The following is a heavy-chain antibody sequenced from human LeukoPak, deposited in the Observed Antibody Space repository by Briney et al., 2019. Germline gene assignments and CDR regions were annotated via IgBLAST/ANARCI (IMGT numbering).Heavy chain of an antibody. CDR1: GFTFSSYG. CDR2: IWYDGSNK. V-gene: IGHV3-33*01. Sequence: GRSLRPSCAASGFTFSSYGMHWVRQAPGKGLEWVAVIWYDGSNKYYADSVKGRFTISRDNSKNTLYLQMNSLRAEDTAVYYCARGQYGSGSYSDPLDYWGQGTLVTVSS. CDR3: ARGQYGSGSYSDPLDY. J-gene: IGHJ4*02. D-gene: IGHD3-10*01.